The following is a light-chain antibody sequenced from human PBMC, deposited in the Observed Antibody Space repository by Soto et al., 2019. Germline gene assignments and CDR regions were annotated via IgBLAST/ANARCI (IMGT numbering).Light chain of an antibody. J-gene: IGKJ1*01. CDR2: KAS. Sequence: DIQMTQSPSTLSASIGDRVIIICRASQSISTWLAWYQQKPGKAPKLLIYKASSLESGVPSRFSGSGSGTEFTLTISSLQPDDIATYYCQQYDTYWTFGQGTKVDI. CDR3: QQYDTYWT. V-gene: IGKV1-5*03. CDR1: QSISTW.